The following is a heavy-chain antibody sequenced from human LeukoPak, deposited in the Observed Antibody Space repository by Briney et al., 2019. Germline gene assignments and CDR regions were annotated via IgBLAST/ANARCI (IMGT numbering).Heavy chain of an antibody. Sequence: GGSLRLSCATSGFSFHNYAMTWVRQAPGKGLEWVAVISYDGSNKYYADSVKGRFTISRDNSKNTLYLQMNSLRAEDTAVYYCAGNPVLLSGYDPHYWGQGTLVTVSS. CDR2: ISYDGSNK. J-gene: IGHJ4*02. CDR3: AGNPVLLSGYDPHY. CDR1: GFSFHNYA. V-gene: IGHV3-30-3*01. D-gene: IGHD5-12*01.